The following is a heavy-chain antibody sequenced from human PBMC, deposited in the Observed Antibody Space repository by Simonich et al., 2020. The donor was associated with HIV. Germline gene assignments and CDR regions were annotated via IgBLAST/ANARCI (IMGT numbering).Heavy chain of an antibody. D-gene: IGHD6-13*01. J-gene: IGHJ1*01. V-gene: IGHV4-34*01. CDR2: IKHIRST. CDR3: ARLTAGGLGEYFQH. CDR1: GGSLSGYY. Sequence: QVQLQQWGAGLLKPSETLSLTCAVYGGSLSGYYWSWIRQPPGKGLEWMGEIKHIRSTNYNPSLKSRVTISVDTSKNQFSLKLSSVTAADTAVYYCARLTAGGLGEYFQHWGQGTLVTVSS.